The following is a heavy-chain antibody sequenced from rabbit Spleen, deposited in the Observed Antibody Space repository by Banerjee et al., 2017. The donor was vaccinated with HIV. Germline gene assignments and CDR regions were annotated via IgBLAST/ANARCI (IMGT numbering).Heavy chain of an antibody. Sequence: QEQLVESGGGLVQPGGSLKLSCKASGLDDSGYGVSWVRQAPGKGLEWIGDIYPGFGITNYANWVKGRFTISSDNAQNTVDLQMNSLTAADTATYFCASDIYGYGGFNLWGQGTLVTVS. CDR3: ASDIYGYGGFNL. D-gene: IGHD3-1*01. CDR2: IYPGFGIT. V-gene: IGHV1S47*01. CDR1: GLDDSGYG. J-gene: IGHJ4*01.